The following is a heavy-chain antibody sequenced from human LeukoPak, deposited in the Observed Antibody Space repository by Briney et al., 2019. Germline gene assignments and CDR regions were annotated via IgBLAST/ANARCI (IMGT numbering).Heavy chain of an antibody. CDR3: ALHVLLFGWRNWFDP. V-gene: IGHV1-18*04. CDR1: GYTFTSYG. Sequence: ASVKVSCKASGYTFTSYGISWVRQAPGQGLEWMGWISAYNGNTNYAQKLQGRVTMTTDTSTSTAYMELRSLRSDDTAVYYCALHVLLFGWRNWFDPWAREPWSPSPQ. CDR2: ISAYNGNT. J-gene: IGHJ5*02. D-gene: IGHD2-21*02.